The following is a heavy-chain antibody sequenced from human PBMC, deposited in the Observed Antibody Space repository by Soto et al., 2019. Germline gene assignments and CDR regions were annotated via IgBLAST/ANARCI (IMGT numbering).Heavy chain of an antibody. CDR3: AGNAGYSSGQYGMDV. V-gene: IGHV3-30-3*01. D-gene: IGHD6-19*01. CDR1: GFTFSSYA. CDR2: ISYDGSNK. J-gene: IGHJ6*02. Sequence: PGGSLRLSCAASGFTFSSYAMHWVRQAPGKGLEWVAVISYDGSNKYYADSVKGRFTISRDNSKSTLYLQMNSLRAEDTAVYYCAGNAGYSSGQYGMDVWGQGTTVTVSS.